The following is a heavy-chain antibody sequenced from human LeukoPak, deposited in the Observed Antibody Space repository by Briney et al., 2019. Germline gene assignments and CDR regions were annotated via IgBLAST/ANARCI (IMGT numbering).Heavy chain of an antibody. CDR2: ISSSSSYI. CDR3: ARGYDWNYILAH. CDR1: GFTFSTSW. V-gene: IGHV3-21*01. D-gene: IGHD1-7*01. J-gene: IGHJ4*02. Sequence: PGGSLRLSCGASGFTFSTSWMSWVRQAPGKGLEWVSSISSSSSYIYYADSVKGRFTISRDNAKNSLYLQMNSLRAEDTAVYYCARGYDWNYILAHWGQGTLVTVSS.